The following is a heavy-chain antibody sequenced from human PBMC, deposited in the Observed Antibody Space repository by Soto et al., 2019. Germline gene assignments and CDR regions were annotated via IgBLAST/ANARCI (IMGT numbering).Heavy chain of an antibody. D-gene: IGHD6-19*01. CDR3: ARRSVTGHFDS. CDR1: GGSFSGHY. J-gene: IGHJ4*02. Sequence: SETLSLTCAVYGGSFSGHYWTWIRQPPGKGLEWIGDMYYSGSTNYNPPLKSRLTISVDTSRNQFSLKLNSVTAADTAVYYCARRSVTGHFDSWAQGTLVTVSS. V-gene: IGHV4-34*01. CDR2: MYYSGST.